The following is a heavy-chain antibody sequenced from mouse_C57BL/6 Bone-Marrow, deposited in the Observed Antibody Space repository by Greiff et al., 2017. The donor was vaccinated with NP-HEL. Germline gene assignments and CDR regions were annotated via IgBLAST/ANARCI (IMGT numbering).Heavy chain of an antibody. D-gene: IGHD4-1*02. V-gene: IGHV1-81*01. CDR3: ATPTGTWFAY. CDR1: GYTFTSYG. Sequence: VQGVESGAELARPGASVKLSCKASGYTFTSYGISWVKQRTGQGLEWIGEIYPRSGNTYYNEKFKGKATLTADKSSSTAYMELRSLTSEDSAVYFCATPTGTWFAYWGQGTLVTVSA. CDR2: IYPRSGNT. J-gene: IGHJ3*01.